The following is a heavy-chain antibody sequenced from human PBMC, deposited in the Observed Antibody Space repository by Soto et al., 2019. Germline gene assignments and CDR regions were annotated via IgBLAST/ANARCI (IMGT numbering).Heavy chain of an antibody. CDR1: GFTLSSYA. V-gene: IGHV3-23*01. J-gene: IGHJ4*02. Sequence: GSLRLSCAASGFTLSSYAMSWVRQAPGKGLEWVSAISGSGGSTYYADSVKGRFTISRDNSKNTLYLQMNSLRAEDTAVYYCASHSSSWYPLGYFDYWGQGTLVTVSS. CDR2: ISGSGGST. CDR3: ASHSSSWYPLGYFDY. D-gene: IGHD6-13*01.